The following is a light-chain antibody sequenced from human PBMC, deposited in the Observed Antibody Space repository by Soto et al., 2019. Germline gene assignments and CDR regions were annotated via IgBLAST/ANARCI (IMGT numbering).Light chain of an antibody. V-gene: IGLV2-23*02. CDR1: SSNVGSYKL. CDR2: EVN. Sequence: QSALTQPASVSGSPGQSITISFTGTSSNVGSYKLVSWYQQHPGKAPKLMIFEVNKRPSGASNRFSGSKSGNTASLTISGLKVEDEADYYCVSSGGSPTSVFGTGTKVNVL. J-gene: IGLJ1*01. CDR3: VSSGGSPTSV.